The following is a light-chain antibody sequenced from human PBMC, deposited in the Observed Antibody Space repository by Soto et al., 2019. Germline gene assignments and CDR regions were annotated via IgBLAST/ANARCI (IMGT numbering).Light chain of an antibody. Sequence: QSVLTQPASVSGSLGQSITISCTGTSSDVGGYNYVSWYQHHPGKAPKLIIYQVYSRPSGVSNRFSGSKFGNTASLSISGLQADDEADYYCSSYVGATTRVFGTGTKVTVL. CDR3: SSYVGATTRV. V-gene: IGLV2-14*01. CDR2: QVY. CDR1: SSDVGGYNY. J-gene: IGLJ1*01.